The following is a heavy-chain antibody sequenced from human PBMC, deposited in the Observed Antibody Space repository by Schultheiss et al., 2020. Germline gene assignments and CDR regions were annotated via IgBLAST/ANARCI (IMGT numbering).Heavy chain of an antibody. CDR1: GGSISSYY. Sequence: SETLSLTCTVSGGSISSYYWSWIRQPPGKGLEWIGEINHSGSTNYNPSLKSRVTISVDTSKNQFSLKLSSVTAADTAVYYCARAVTTDFDYWGQGTLVTVSS. J-gene: IGHJ4*02. CDR3: ARAVTTDFDY. D-gene: IGHD4-17*01. V-gene: IGHV4-59*12. CDR2: INHSGST.